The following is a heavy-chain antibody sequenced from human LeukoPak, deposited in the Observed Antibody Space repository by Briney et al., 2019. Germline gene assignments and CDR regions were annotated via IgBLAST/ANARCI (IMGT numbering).Heavy chain of an antibody. J-gene: IGHJ4*02. V-gene: IGHV4-30-2*01. Sequence: SQTLSLTCAVSGGSISSGGYSWSWIRQPPGKGLEWIGYIYHSGSTYYNPSLKSRVTISVDRSKNQFSLKLSSVTAADTAVYYCARDHRAGIAAAGPRDSYYFDYWGQGTLVTVSS. D-gene: IGHD6-13*01. CDR1: GGSISSGGYS. CDR3: ARDHRAGIAAAGPRDSYYFDY. CDR2: IYHSGST.